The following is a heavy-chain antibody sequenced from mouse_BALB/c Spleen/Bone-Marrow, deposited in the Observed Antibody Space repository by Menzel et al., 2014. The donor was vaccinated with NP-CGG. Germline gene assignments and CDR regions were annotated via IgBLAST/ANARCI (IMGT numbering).Heavy chain of an antibody. J-gene: IGHJ3*01. CDR1: GYTFTNYF. CDR3: TRSGPGFAY. V-gene: IGHV1S81*02. Sequence: QVHVKQSGAELVKPGASVKLSCKASGYTFTNYFMYWVKQRPGQGLEWIGEINPNNGGTNFNENFKSKATLTLDKSSSTAYMQLSSLTSEDSAVYYCTRSGPGFAYWGHGTLVTVS. CDR2: INPNNGGT.